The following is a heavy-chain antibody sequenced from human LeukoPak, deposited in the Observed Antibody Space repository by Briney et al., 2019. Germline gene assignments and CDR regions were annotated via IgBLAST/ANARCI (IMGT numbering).Heavy chain of an antibody. CDR3: ARDITIFGVVRTGPNWFDP. CDR1: GDSLSSSTYY. J-gene: IGHJ5*02. CDR2: IYYSGST. V-gene: IGHV4-39*07. D-gene: IGHD3-3*01. Sequence: PSETLSLTCSVSGDSLSSSTYYWGWIREPPGKGLEWIGVIYYSGSTYYNPSLKSRVTISVDTSKNQFSLKLSSVTAADTAVYYCARDITIFGVVRTGPNWFDPWGQGTLVTVSS.